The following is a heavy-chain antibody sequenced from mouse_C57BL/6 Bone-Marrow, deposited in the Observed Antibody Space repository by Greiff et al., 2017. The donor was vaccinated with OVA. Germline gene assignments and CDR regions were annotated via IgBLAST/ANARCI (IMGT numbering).Heavy chain of an antibody. CDR1: GYAFSSSW. D-gene: IGHD2-1*01. Sequence: VKLQQSGPELVKPGASVKISCKASGYAFSSSWMNWVKQRPGKGLEWIGRIYPGDGDTNYNGKFKGKATLTADKSSSTAYMQLSSLTSEDSAVYFCARVARRGNYPDYWGQGTSVTVSS. CDR2: IYPGDGDT. V-gene: IGHV1-82*01. J-gene: IGHJ4*01. CDR3: ARVARRGNYPDY.